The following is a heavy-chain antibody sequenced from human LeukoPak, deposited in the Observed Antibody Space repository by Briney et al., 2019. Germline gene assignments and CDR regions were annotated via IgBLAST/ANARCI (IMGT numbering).Heavy chain of an antibody. J-gene: IGHJ4*02. V-gene: IGHV3-48*03. Sequence: TGGSLRLSCVASGFTFNKYEMNWVRQAPGKGLEWVSYISTSGSTKYYADSVKGRFTISSDNAKNSLYLQMNSLRAEDTAVYYGVRGQLLRLESFFDSWGQGTLVTVSS. CDR1: GFTFNKYE. CDR3: VRGQLLRLESFFDS. CDR2: ISTSGSTK. D-gene: IGHD2-21*01.